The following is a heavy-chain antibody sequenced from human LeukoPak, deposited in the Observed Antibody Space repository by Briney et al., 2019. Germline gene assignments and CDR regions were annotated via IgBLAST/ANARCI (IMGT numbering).Heavy chain of an antibody. J-gene: IGHJ4*02. V-gene: IGHV4-59*01. CDR2: IYYSGST. D-gene: IGHD2-21*02. Sequence: SETLSLTCTVSGGSISGYYWSWIRQPPGKGLERIGYIYYSGSTNYNPSLKSRVTISVDTSKNQFSLKLSSVTAADTAVYYCARADCGGDCYNPTFDYWGQGTLVTVSS. CDR3: ARADCGGDCYNPTFDY. CDR1: GGSISGYY.